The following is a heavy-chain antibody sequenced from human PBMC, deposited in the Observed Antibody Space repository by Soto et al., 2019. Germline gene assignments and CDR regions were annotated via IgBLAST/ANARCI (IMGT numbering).Heavy chain of an antibody. V-gene: IGHV3-23*01. CDR2: LSNTGRRT. CDR1: VFPFGANA. D-gene: IGHD5-18*01. J-gene: IGHJ4*02. Sequence: EVQVLESGGGLVQPGGSLRLSCVVSVFPFGANAMSWVRQAPGKGLEWVSGLSNTGRRTSYADSVKGRFNISRDNSENTVYLQMNSLRVEDTAVYYCARHDGWDTTMLNSLGYWGPGALVTVSS. CDR3: ARHDGWDTTMLNSLGY.